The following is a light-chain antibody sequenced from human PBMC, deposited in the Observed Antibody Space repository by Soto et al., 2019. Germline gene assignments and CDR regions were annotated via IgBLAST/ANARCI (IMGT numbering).Light chain of an antibody. V-gene: IGKV1-27*01. CDR1: QGIGNY. J-gene: IGKJ1*01. CDR2: AAS. CDR3: QNHNNAPWT. Sequence: DIQMTQSPSSLSASAGDRVIITCRASQGIGNYLAWYQQKSGKVPKLLIYAASTLQSGVPSRFSGSRSGTDFTLTISSLQPEDVATYYCQNHNNAPWTFGQGTKVEIQ.